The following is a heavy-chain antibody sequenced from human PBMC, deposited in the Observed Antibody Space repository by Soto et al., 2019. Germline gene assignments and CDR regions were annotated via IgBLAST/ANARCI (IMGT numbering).Heavy chain of an antibody. CDR3: TRQWDWGSLGS. Sequence: QVQLQESGPGLVKPSETLSLTCTVSGGSISSDYWSWIRQPPGKGLEWIGFIYYSGSINYNPSFEGRVAISVDTSKKQFSLNLTSVPAADPAVSYCTRQWDWGSLGSWGQGTLVTVSS. V-gene: IGHV4-59*08. D-gene: IGHD1-26*01. CDR2: IYYSGSI. J-gene: IGHJ5*02. CDR1: GGSISSDY.